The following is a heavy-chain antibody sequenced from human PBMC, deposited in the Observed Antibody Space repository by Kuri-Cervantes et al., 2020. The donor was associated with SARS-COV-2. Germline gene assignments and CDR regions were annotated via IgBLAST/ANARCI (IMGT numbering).Heavy chain of an antibody. Sequence: GGSLRLSCAASGFTFSSYAMSWVRQAPGKGLEWVSAISGSGGSTYHADSVKGRFTISRDNAKNSLYLQMNSLRAEDTAVYYCARGMITFGGAYSPFDYWGQGTLVTVSS. V-gene: IGHV3-23*01. CDR2: ISGSGGST. D-gene: IGHD3-16*01. CDR3: ARGMITFGGAYSPFDY. CDR1: GFTFSSYA. J-gene: IGHJ4*02.